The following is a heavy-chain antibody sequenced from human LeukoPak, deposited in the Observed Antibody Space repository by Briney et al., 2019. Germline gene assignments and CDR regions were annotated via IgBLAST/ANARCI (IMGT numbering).Heavy chain of an antibody. D-gene: IGHD6-19*01. J-gene: IGHJ4*02. CDR2: INHSGST. CDR3: AYTDSSGRLE. Sequence: SETLSLTCAVYGGSFSDYYWSWIRQPPGKGLEWIGEINHSGSTNYNPSLKSRVTISVDTSKNQFSLKLSSVTAADTAVYYCAYTDSSGRLERGQGTLVTVSS. CDR1: GGSFSDYY. V-gene: IGHV4-34*01.